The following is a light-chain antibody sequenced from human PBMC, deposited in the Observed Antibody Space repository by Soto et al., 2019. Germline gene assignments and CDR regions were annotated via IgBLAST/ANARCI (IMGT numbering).Light chain of an antibody. Sequence: QSALTQPASVSGSPGQSITISCAGSNSDVGAYNYVSWYQQHPGKAPKLIIFDVSNRPSGVSYRFSASKSGNTASLTISGLQAEDEADYYCSSFTTSATLVFGGGTKLTVL. CDR3: SSFTTSATLV. CDR1: NSDVGAYNY. J-gene: IGLJ3*02. V-gene: IGLV2-14*03. CDR2: DVS.